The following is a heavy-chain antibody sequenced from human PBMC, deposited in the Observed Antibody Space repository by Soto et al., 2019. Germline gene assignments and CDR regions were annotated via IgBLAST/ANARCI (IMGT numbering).Heavy chain of an antibody. CDR3: AKDWGSSGWFNWFNP. Sequence: QVQLVESGGGVVQPGESLQVACAASGFTVATTGMHWVRLAPGKGLEWVAMISHSGTSKVYIDSVQGRFTISRDNARNNLYLQMSSLRPEDTAIYYCAKDWGSSGWFNWFNPWGQGVLVTVSS. CDR1: GFTVATTG. V-gene: IGHV3-30*18. D-gene: IGHD6-19*01. CDR2: ISHSGTSK. J-gene: IGHJ5*02.